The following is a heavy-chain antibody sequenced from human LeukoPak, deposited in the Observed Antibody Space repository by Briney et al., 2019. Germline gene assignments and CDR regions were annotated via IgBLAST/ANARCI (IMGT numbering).Heavy chain of an antibody. CDR3: ARCYYYDSSGYSYYFDY. CDR1: GGTFSSYA. Sequence: GASVKVSCKASGGTFSSYAISWVRQAAGQGLEWMGRIIPIFGTANYAQKFQGRVTITTDESTSTAYMELSSLRSEDTAVYYCARCYYYDSSGYSYYFDYWGQGTLVTVSS. J-gene: IGHJ4*02. V-gene: IGHV1-69*05. D-gene: IGHD3-22*01. CDR2: IIPIFGTA.